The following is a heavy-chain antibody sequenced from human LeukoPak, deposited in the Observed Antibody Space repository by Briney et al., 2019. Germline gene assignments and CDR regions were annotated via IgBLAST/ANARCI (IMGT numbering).Heavy chain of an antibody. CDR1: GFTFSSYA. CDR2: ISYDGSNK. CDR3: ARDPGPVSP. V-gene: IGHV3-30-3*01. J-gene: IGHJ5*02. D-gene: IGHD2-8*01. Sequence: GGSLRLSCAASGFTFSSYAMSWVRQAPGKGLEWVAVISYDGSNKYYADSVKGRFTISRDNSKNTLYLQMNSLRAEDTAVYYCARDPGPVSPWGQGTLVTVSS.